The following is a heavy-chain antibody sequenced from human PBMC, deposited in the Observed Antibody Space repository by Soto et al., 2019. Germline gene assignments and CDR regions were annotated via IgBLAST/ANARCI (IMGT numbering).Heavy chain of an antibody. V-gene: IGHV3-66*01. D-gene: IGHD2-15*01. Sequence: EVQLVESGGGLVQPGGSLRLSCAASGFTVSSKYMSWVRQAPGKGLEWVSLIQSGGNTYDADSVKGRFTISRDSSKNMLHLQMDSLRAEDTAVYYGARDDILCSGGSCYGVPMAVWGKGTTVPVS. CDR2: IQSGGNT. CDR1: GFTVSSKY. J-gene: IGHJ6*03. CDR3: ARDDILCSGGSCYGVPMAV.